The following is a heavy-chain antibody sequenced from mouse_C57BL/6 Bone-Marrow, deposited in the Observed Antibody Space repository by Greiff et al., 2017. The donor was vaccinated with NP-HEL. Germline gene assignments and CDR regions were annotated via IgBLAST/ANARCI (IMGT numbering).Heavy chain of an antibody. CDR1: GYSITSGYY. CDR3: ARDTTMVTTGYYYAMDY. CDR2: IRYDGSN. D-gene: IGHD2-2*01. Sequence: EVQVVESGPGLVKPSQSLSLTCSVTGYSITSGYYWNWIRQFPGNKLEWMGYIRYDGSNNYNPSLKNRISITRDTSKNQFFLKLNSVTTEDTATYYCARDTTMVTTGYYYAMDYWGQGTSVTVSS. J-gene: IGHJ4*01. V-gene: IGHV3-6*01.